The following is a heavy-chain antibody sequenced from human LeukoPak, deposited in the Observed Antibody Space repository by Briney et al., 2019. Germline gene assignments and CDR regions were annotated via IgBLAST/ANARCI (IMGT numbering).Heavy chain of an antibody. V-gene: IGHV4-59*01. J-gene: IGHJ4*02. Sequence: SETLSLTCTVSGGSISSYYWSWIRQPPGKGLEWIGYIYYSGSTNYNPSLKSRVTISVDTSKNQFSLKLSSVTAADTAVYYRARVRLDTAMEAWGQGTLVTVSS. D-gene: IGHD5-18*01. CDR2: IYYSGST. CDR3: ARVRLDTAMEA. CDR1: GGSISSYY.